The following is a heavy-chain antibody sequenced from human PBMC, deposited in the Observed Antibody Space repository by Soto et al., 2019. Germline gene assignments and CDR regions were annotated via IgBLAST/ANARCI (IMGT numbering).Heavy chain of an antibody. J-gene: IGHJ3*02. V-gene: IGHV4-30-2*01. D-gene: IGHD6-19*01. CDR1: GGSISSGGYS. CDR2: IYHSGST. CDR3: ASFIAVAGSGAFDI. Sequence: QLQLQESGSGLVKPSQTLSLTCAVSGGSISSGGYSWSWIRQPPGKGLEWIGYIYHSGSTYYNPSLKSRVTISVDRSKNQFSLKLSSVTAADTAVYYCASFIAVAGSGAFDIWGQGTMVTVSS.